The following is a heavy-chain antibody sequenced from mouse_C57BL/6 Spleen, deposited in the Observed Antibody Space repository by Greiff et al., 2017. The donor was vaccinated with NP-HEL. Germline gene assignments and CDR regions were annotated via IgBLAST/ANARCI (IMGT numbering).Heavy chain of an antibody. CDR3: ASHQLGQAY. Sequence: VQLQQSGPGLVAPSQCLSITCTASGFSLTSYGVDWVRQSPGKGLEWLGVIWGVGSTNYNSALKSRLSISKDNSKSQVFLKMNSLQTDDTAMYYCASHQLGQAYWGQGTLVTVSA. J-gene: IGHJ3*01. V-gene: IGHV2-6*01. D-gene: IGHD4-1*02. CDR2: IWGVGST. CDR1: GFSLTSYG.